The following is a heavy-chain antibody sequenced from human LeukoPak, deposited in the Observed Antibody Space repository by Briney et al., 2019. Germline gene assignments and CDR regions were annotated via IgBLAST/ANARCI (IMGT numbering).Heavy chain of an antibody. Sequence: PSETLSLTCSVSGGSTSSSYYYWGWIRQPPGKGLEWIGSMYYSGSGSTYKNPSLQSRLTTSIDTSKNQLSLKLTSVTAADTAVYLCARHLSFYSSGHYSPLYYFDSWGQGILVTVSS. CDR2: MYYSGSGST. CDR3: ARHLSFYSSGHYSPLYYFDS. V-gene: IGHV4-39*01. CDR1: GGSTSSSYYY. J-gene: IGHJ4*02. D-gene: IGHD6-19*01.